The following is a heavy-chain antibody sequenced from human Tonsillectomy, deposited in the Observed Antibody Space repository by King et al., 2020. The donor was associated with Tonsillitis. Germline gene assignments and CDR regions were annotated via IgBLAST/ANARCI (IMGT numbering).Heavy chain of an antibody. V-gene: IGHV1-69*12. J-gene: IGHJ6*02. CDR2: IIPIVGTA. Sequence: QDQLVQSGAEVKKPGSSVKVSCQASGGTFSSYAISWVRQAPGQGLEWMGGIIPIVGTAKYAQKFQGSVTITADEATTTAYMELSSLRSEDTAVYYCARGHSYYAMAVWGQGTTVTVSS. CDR3: ARGHSYYAMAV. CDR1: GGTFSSYA.